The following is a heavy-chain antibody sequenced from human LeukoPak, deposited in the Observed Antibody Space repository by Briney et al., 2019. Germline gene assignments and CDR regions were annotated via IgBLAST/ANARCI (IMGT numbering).Heavy chain of an antibody. V-gene: IGHV3-30-3*01. CDR3: ARDGPAAGHAFGY. Sequence: GGSLRLSCAASGFTFSSYAMHWVRQAPGKGLEWVSVISYDGSNKYYADSVEGRFTISRDNSKNTLYLQMNSLRAEDTAVYYCARDGPAAGHAFGYWGQGTLVTVSS. CDR1: GFTFSSYA. CDR2: ISYDGSNK. J-gene: IGHJ4*02.